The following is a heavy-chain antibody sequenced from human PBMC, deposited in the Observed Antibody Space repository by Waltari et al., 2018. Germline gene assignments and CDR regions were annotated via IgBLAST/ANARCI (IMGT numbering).Heavy chain of an antibody. J-gene: IGHJ4*02. D-gene: IGHD3-3*01. Sequence: QVQLQESGPGLVKPSQTLSLTCTVSGDSINSGTYYWSWIRQPAGKGLAWVGHVYSTGTTNYRPSLKSRVTMSVDTSKNQFSLKMNSVTAADTAVYFCARGVDNIKGFDNWGQGTLVTVSS. CDR1: GDSINSGTYY. V-gene: IGHV4-61*02. CDR2: VYSTGTT. CDR3: ARGVDNIKGFDN.